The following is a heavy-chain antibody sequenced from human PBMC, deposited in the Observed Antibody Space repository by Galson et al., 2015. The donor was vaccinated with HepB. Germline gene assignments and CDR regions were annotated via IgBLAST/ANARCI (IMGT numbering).Heavy chain of an antibody. Sequence: SVKVSCKASGGSIRSYAISWVRQAPGQGLEWMGGIIPMFGTANYAQKFRGRVTITADESTRTAYMELSSLRSEDTAVCYCARRRYYDSNDYYGDTTFDNWGQGTLVSVSS. CDR2: IIPMFGTA. CDR1: GGSIRSYA. D-gene: IGHD3-22*01. V-gene: IGHV1-69*13. J-gene: IGHJ4*02. CDR3: ARRRYYDSNDYYGDTTFDN.